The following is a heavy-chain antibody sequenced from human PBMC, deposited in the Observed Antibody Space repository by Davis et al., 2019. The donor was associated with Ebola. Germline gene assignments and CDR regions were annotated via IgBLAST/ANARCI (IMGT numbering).Heavy chain of an antibody. CDR1: GFTFSNYA. CDR3: AREVRPGDAFDI. CDR2: ISFDESTQ. J-gene: IGHJ3*02. V-gene: IGHV3-30*14. Sequence: GESLKISCAASGFTFSNYAMNWVRQSPGKGLEGVAAISFDESTQYYADSVKGRFTISRDNSKNTLYLQMNSLRAEDTAVYYCAREVRPGDAFDIWGQGTMVTVSS.